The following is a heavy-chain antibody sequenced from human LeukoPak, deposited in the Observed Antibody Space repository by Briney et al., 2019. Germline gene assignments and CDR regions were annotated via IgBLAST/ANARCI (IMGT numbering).Heavy chain of an antibody. CDR2: IYYSGST. CDR1: GGSFSGYY. J-gene: IGHJ4*02. D-gene: IGHD1-14*01. V-gene: IGHV4-34*09. CDR3: ARANRKPKYYFDY. Sequence: PSETLSLTCAVYGGSFSGYYWSWIRQPPGKGLEWIGYIYYSGSTYYNPSLKSRVTISVDTSKNQFSLKLSSVTAADTAVYYCARANRKPKYYFDYWGQGTLVTVSS.